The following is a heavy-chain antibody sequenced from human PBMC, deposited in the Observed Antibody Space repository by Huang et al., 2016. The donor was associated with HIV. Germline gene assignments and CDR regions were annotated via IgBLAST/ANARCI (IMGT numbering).Heavy chain of an antibody. CDR2: ISYDGKTK. D-gene: IGHD6-13*01. J-gene: IGHJ4*02. Sequence: QWKLVESGGGVVQPGRSLRISCEASGFTFSSYGMHWVRQAPGKGLEWVAVISYDGKTKYYADAVKGRFSISRDNSKTTVYLQLNSLRVEDTAVYYCAKGGSAAAVLDFWGQGTLVTVSS. V-gene: IGHV3-30*18. CDR1: GFTFSSYG. CDR3: AKGGSAAAVLDF.